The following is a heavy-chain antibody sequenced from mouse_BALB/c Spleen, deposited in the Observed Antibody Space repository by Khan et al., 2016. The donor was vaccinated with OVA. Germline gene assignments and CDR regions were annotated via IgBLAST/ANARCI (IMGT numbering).Heavy chain of an antibody. V-gene: IGHV1-39*01. J-gene: IGHJ1*01. CDR2: IDPHYGGL. Sequence: MQLEESGPELEKPGASVKISCKASGYSFTGYNMNWVKQSNGKSLEWIGNIDPHYGGLSYNQKFKGKATLSVDKSSSTAYMQLKSLTSEDSAVYYCARSTWYFDVWGAGTTVTVSS. CDR1: GYSFTGYN. CDR3: ARSTWYFDV.